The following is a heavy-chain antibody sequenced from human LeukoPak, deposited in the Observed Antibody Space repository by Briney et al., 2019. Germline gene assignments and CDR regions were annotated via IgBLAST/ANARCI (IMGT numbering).Heavy chain of an antibody. CDR1: GYTFTSYY. D-gene: IGHD3-16*01. J-gene: IGHJ6*02. CDR3: AREGTYADYYYGMDV. Sequence: ASVKVSCKASGYTFTSYYMHWVRQAPGQGLEWMGIINPSGGSTSYAQKFQGRVTMTRDTSTSTVYMELSSLRSEDTAVYYCAREGTYADYYYGMDVWGQGTTVTVSS. V-gene: IGHV1-46*01. CDR2: INPSGGST.